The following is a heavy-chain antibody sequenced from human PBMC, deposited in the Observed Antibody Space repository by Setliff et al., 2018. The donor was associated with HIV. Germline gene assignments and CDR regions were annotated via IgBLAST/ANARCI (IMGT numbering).Heavy chain of an antibody. CDR2: VYYSGGT. V-gene: IGHV4-39*01. J-gene: IGHJ4*02. CDR3: ARLGDSGYDFRGYFDY. D-gene: IGHD5-12*01. Sequence: LSLPCTVSGGSVSDTSYYWGWIRQPPGKGLEWLANVYYSGGTYYNPSLNSRVTISVDTSRNQFSLKLTSATAADTALYFCARLGDSGYDFRGYFDYWGQGKQVTVSS. CDR1: GGSVSDTSYY.